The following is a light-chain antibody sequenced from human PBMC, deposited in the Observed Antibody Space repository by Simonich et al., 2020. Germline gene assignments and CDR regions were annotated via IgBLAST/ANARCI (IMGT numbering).Light chain of an antibody. J-gene: IGLJ3*02. Sequence: QSALTQPASVSGSPGQSITISCTGTSSDVGGYNYVSWYQQHPGKAPKLIIYDVSNLPSGVSNRFSGSKSGNTASLTISGLQAEDEADYYCSSYTSSSTWVFGGGTKLTVL. CDR2: DVS. CDR1: SSDVGGYNY. V-gene: IGLV2-14*03. CDR3: SSYTSSSTWV.